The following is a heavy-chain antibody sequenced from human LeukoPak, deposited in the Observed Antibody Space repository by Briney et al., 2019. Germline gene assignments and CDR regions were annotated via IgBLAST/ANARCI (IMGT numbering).Heavy chain of an antibody. D-gene: IGHD3-22*01. CDR2: IYYSGST. J-gene: IGHJ4*02. V-gene: IGHV4-39*01. CDR1: GFTFSDYY. Sequence: PGGSLRLSCAASGFTFSDYYMSWIRQPPGKGLEWIGSIYYSGSTYYNPSLKSRVTISVDTSKNQFSLKLSSVTAADTAVYYCARHPLYYYDSSGYYSLYYFDYWGQGTLVTVSS. CDR3: ARHPLYYYDSSGYYSLYYFDY.